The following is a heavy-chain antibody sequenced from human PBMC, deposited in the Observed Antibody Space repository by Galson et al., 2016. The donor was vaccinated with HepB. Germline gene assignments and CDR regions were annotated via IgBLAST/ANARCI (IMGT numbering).Heavy chain of an antibody. J-gene: IGHJ5*02. D-gene: IGHD3-3*01. CDR3: ARDSRATFGEPNWFDP. CDR1: GFTFSTYN. Sequence: LRLSCAASGFTFSTYNMNWVRQAPGKGLDWISYISATGTTIDYADSVKGRFIISRDNAKNSLFLQMNSLRVEDTAVYYCARDSRATFGEPNWFDPWGQGTLVIVSS. V-gene: IGHV3-48*03. CDR2: ISATGTTI.